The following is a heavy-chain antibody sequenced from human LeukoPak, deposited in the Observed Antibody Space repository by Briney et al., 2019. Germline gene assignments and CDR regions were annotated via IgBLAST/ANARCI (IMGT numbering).Heavy chain of an antibody. J-gene: IGHJ2*01. CDR2: ISGSGSTI. D-gene: IGHD2-15*01. Sequence: GGSLRLSCAASGFTFSSYEMNWVRQAPGKGLEWVSYISGSGSTIYYADSVKGRFTISRDNARNSLYLQMNSLRAEDTAVYYCARDGLAAATLHWCFDLWGRGTLVTVSS. CDR1: GFTFSSYE. V-gene: IGHV3-48*03. CDR3: ARDGLAAATLHWCFDL.